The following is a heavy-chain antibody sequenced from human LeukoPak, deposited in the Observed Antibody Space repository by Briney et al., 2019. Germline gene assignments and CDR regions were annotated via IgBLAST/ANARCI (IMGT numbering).Heavy chain of an antibody. CDR3: TTDGWAAGLKLIDY. CDR2: IKSKTDGGTT. V-gene: IGHV3-15*01. J-gene: IGHJ4*02. Sequence: GGSLRLSCAASGFTFSNAWMSWVRQAPGKGLEWVGRIKSKTDGGTTDYAAPVKGRFTISRDDSKNTLYLQMNSLKTEDTAVYYCTTDGWAAGLKLIDYWGQGTLVTVSS. D-gene: IGHD6-13*01. CDR1: GFTFSNAW.